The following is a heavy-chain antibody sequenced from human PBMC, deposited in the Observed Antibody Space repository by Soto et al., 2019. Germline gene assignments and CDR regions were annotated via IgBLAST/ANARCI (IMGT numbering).Heavy chain of an antibody. J-gene: IGHJ6*02. CDR2: IIPMFGIA. CDR3: ASDSGRSDVVPAAISAMDV. Sequence: QVQLVQSGAEVKKPGSSVKVSCKGSGGNRYTITWVRQAPGQGLEWMGRIIPMFGIASYAQNFQGRVTMTADKSTSTAYMQLSSLGSEDTAVYYCASDSGRSDVVPAAISAMDVWGQGTTVTVSS. V-gene: IGHV1-69*02. CDR1: GGNRYT. D-gene: IGHD2-2*01.